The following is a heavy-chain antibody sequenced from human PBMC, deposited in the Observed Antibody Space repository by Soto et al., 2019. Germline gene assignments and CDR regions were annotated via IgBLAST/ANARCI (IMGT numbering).Heavy chain of an antibody. CDR1: RFPFSSYA. CDR3: ARGRSSTVTLFDY. J-gene: IGHJ4*02. Sequence: GGSLRLSCAASRFPFSSYAMSWVRQAPGKGLEWVSAISGSGGSTNYADSVKGRFTISRDNSKNTLYLQMNSLRAEDTAVYYCARGRSSTVTLFDYWGQGTLVTVSS. D-gene: IGHD4-17*01. CDR2: ISGSGGST. V-gene: IGHV3-23*01.